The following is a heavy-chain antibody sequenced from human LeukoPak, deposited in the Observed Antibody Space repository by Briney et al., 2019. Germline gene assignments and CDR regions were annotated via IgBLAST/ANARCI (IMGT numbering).Heavy chain of an antibody. Sequence: GGSLRLSCAASGFTFSTYAMTWVRQAPGKGLEWVSAIRGDGATKFYAGSVKGRFTVSRDNSKNTLYLQMNSLRAEDTAVYYCAKHYYDSSGYEAHDAFNIWGQGTMVTVSS. D-gene: IGHD3-22*01. CDR1: GFTFSTYA. CDR3: AKHYYDSSGYEAHDAFNI. J-gene: IGHJ3*02. V-gene: IGHV3-23*01. CDR2: IRGDGATK.